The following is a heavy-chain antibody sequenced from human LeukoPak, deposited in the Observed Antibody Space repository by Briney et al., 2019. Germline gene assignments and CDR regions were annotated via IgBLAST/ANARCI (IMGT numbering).Heavy chain of an antibody. CDR2: ISGSGGST. Sequence: PGGSLRLSCAASAFTFSSYAMSWVRQAPGKGLEWVSAISGSGGSTYYADSVKGRFTISRDNSKNTLYLQMNSLRAEDTAVYYCAKDFITMVRGLPYWFDPWGRGTLVTVSS. D-gene: IGHD3-10*01. J-gene: IGHJ5*02. V-gene: IGHV3-23*01. CDR3: AKDFITMVRGLPYWFDP. CDR1: AFTFSSYA.